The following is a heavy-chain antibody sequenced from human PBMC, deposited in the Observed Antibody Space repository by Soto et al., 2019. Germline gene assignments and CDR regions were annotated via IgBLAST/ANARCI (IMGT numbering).Heavy chain of an antibody. J-gene: IGHJ4*02. CDR3: TRVFFHSGGNYYDY. CDR1: GFTFSNYP. Sequence: GGSLRLSCVASGFTFSNYPIHWVRQAPGKGLEYVSAINGNGGSKYYADSVKGRFTISRDNSKSTVFLQMGSLRAEDLAVYYCTRVFFHSGGNYYDYWGQGTLVTVSS. V-gene: IGHV3-64*02. D-gene: IGHD2-15*01. CDR2: INGNGGSK.